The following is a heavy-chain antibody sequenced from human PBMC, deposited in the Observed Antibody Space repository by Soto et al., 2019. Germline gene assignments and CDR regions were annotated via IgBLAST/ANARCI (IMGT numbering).Heavy chain of an antibody. Sequence: GASVKVSCKSSGYTFTSYYMHWVRQAPGQGLEWMGIINPSGGSTSYAQKFQGRVTMTRDTSTSTDYMELSSLRAEDTAVYYCVRDLWIQLGHFDYWGQGTLVTVSS. J-gene: IGHJ4*02. CDR3: VRDLWIQLGHFDY. CDR1: GYTFTSYY. D-gene: IGHD5-18*01. V-gene: IGHV1-46*01. CDR2: INPSGGST.